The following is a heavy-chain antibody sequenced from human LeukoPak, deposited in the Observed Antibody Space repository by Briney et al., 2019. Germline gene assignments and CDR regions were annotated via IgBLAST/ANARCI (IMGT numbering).Heavy chain of an antibody. J-gene: IGHJ6*02. CDR2: ISYDGSNK. CDR3: AKDTKLRFLEWFYYYYYGMEV. V-gene: IGHV3-30*18. D-gene: IGHD3-3*01. Sequence: GGSLRLSCAASGFTFSSYGMHWVRQAPGKGLEWVAVISYDGSNKYYADSVKGRFTISRDNSKNTLYLQMNSLRAEDTAVYYCAKDTKLRFLEWFYYYYYGMEVWGQGTTVTVSS. CDR1: GFTFSSYG.